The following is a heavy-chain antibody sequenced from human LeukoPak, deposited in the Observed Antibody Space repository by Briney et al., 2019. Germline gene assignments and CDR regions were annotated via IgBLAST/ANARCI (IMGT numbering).Heavy chain of an antibody. J-gene: IGHJ4*02. CDR2: IIPIFGTA. V-gene: IGHV1-69*01. Sequence: SVKVSFKASGGTFSSYAISWVRQAPGQGLEWMGGIIPIFGTANYAQKFQGRVTITADESTSTAYMELSSLRSEDTAVYYCARVASHYDILLAQDYWGQGTLVTVSS. D-gene: IGHD3-9*01. CDR1: GGTFSSYA. CDR3: ARVASHYDILLAQDY.